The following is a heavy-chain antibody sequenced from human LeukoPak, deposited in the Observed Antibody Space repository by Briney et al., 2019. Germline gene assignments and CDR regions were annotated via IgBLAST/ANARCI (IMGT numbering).Heavy chain of an antibody. CDR3: ARLTGYSYGLDY. CDR1: GFTFSYAW. D-gene: IGHD5-18*01. J-gene: IGHJ4*02. CDR2: IYSGGST. V-gene: IGHV3-66*04. Sequence: GGSLRLSCAASGFTFSYAWMSWVRQAPGKGLEWVSVIYSGGSTYYADSVKGRFTISRDNSKNTLYLQMNSLRAEDTAVYYCARLTGYSYGLDYWGQGTLVTVSS.